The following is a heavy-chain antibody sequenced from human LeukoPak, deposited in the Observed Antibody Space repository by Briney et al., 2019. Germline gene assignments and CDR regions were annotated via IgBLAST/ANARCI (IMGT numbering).Heavy chain of an antibody. CDR1: GVTFSSYA. Sequence: SVSLSCKASGVTFSSYAISWVRQAPGQGLEWMGRIIPIFGTANYAQKFKGRVTITTDESTSTAYMQLSSLRSEDTAVSYGASTSSGYSYGYGYYYYIDVWGQGTTVTVSS. V-gene: IGHV1-69*05. D-gene: IGHD5-18*01. J-gene: IGHJ6*03. CDR2: IIPIFGTA. CDR3: ASTSSGYSYGYGYYYYIDV.